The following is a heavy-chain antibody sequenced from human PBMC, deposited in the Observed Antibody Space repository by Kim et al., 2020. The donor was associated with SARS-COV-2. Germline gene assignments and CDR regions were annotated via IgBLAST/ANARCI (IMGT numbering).Heavy chain of an antibody. CDR3: ARKRVVTPPFFDY. Sequence: SETLSLTCTVSGGSISSSSYYWGWIRQPPGKWLEWIGSIYYSGSTYYNPSLKSRVTISVDTSKNQFSLKLSSVTAADTAVYYCARKRVVTPPFFDYWGQGTLVTVSS. CDR1: GGSISSSSYY. CDR2: IYYSGST. D-gene: IGHD2-21*02. J-gene: IGHJ4*02. V-gene: IGHV4-39*01.